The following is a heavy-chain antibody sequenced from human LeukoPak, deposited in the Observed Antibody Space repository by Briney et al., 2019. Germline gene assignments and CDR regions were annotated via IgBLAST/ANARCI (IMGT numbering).Heavy chain of an antibody. CDR2: IYTSGTT. Sequence: SETLSLTCTVSGGSVSSGNYYWSWIRQPAGKGLEWIGRIYTSGTTDYNPSLKSRVTISVDTFKNQFSLKPSSVTAADTAVYYCARGPILTGAVGYWGQGTLVTVSS. J-gene: IGHJ4*02. D-gene: IGHD3-9*01. V-gene: IGHV4-61*02. CDR3: ARGPILTGAVGY. CDR1: GGSVSSGNYY.